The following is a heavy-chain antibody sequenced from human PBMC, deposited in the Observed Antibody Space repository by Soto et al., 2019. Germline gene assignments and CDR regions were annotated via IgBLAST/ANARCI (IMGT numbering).Heavy chain of an antibody. J-gene: IGHJ4*02. Sequence: QEQLVEAGGGVGQPGRSLRLSCVVSGFTFSNSAMHWVRQAPGKGLEWVSSISYEGSDKYYADSVKGPFTISRDNSKITLSLLIISLRTEATAVYYCARARFSMIVVDWGQGTLVTVSS. V-gene: IGHV3-30*04. CDR1: GFTFSNSA. D-gene: IGHD3-22*01. CDR2: ISYEGSDK. CDR3: ARARFSMIVVD.